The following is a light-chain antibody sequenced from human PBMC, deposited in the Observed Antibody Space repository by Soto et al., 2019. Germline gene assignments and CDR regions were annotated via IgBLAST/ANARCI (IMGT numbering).Light chain of an antibody. CDR1: QSVSSY. J-gene: IGKJ1*01. CDR2: DAS. Sequence: EIVLTQSPATLSLSPGERATLSCRASQSVSSYLAWYQQKPGQAPRLLIYDASNRATGIPARFSGGGSGTDFTLTISSLEPEDFAVYYCQQRSNWPRTFVQGTKVDIK. CDR3: QQRSNWPRT. V-gene: IGKV3-11*01.